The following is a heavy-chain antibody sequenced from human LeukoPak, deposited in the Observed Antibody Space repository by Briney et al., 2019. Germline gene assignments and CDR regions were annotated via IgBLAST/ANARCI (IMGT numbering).Heavy chain of an antibody. CDR1: GDSISSYY. CDR2: IYYSGNT. J-gene: IGHJ3*02. Sequence: SETLSLTCTVSGDSISSYYWSWIRQPPGKGLEWIGCIYYSGNTNYNPSLKSRVTISVDTSKNQFSLKLSSVTAADTAVYYCARDYAFDIWGQGTMVTVSS. V-gene: IGHV4-59*01. CDR3: ARDYAFDI.